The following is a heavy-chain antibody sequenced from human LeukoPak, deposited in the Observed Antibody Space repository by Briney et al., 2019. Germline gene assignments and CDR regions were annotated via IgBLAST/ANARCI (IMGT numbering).Heavy chain of an antibody. CDR2: ISSSGSTI. CDR1: GFTFSSYE. J-gene: IGHJ4*02. Sequence: GSLRLSCAASGFTFSSYEMNWVRQAPGKGLEWVSYISSSGSTIYYADSVKGRFTISRDNAKNSLYLQMNSLRAEDTAVYHCARVRSAAAGPLDYWGQGTLVTVSS. V-gene: IGHV3-48*03. CDR3: ARVRSAAAGPLDY. D-gene: IGHD6-13*01.